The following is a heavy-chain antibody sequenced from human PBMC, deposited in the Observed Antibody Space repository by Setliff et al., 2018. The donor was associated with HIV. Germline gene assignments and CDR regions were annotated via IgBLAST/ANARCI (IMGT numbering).Heavy chain of an antibody. CDR3: VRDPIEGSPDYFDY. J-gene: IGHJ4*02. V-gene: IGHV3-30-3*01. CDR2: MSTGGGIK. D-gene: IGHD1-26*01. CDR1: GFTFSSYV. Sequence: PGGSLRLSCAATGFTFSSYVLHWVRQAPGKGLEWVAVMSTGGGIKICADSVKGRFTISRDNSRNTLFLQMNNLRPEDTATYYCVRDPIEGSPDYFDYWGQGAL.